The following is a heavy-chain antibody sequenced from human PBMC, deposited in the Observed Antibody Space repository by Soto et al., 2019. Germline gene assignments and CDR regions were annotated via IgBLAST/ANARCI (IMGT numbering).Heavy chain of an antibody. D-gene: IGHD2-2*01. V-gene: IGHV1-69*10. CDR3: ARDCKDIVVVPAAMKGMDV. J-gene: IGHJ6*02. CDR2: TIPILGIA. CDR1: GGTFSSYA. Sequence: ASVKVSCKASGGTFSSYAISWVRQAPGQGLEWMGGTIPILGIANYAQKFQGRVTITADKSTSTAYMELSSLRSEDTAVYYCARDCKDIVVVPAAMKGMDVWGQGTTVTVSS.